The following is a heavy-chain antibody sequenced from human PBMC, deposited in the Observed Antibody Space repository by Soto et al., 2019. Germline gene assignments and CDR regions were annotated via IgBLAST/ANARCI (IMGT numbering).Heavy chain of an antibody. CDR1: GDSVSSNSAA. J-gene: IGHJ6*02. CDR2: TYYRSKWYN. V-gene: IGHV6-1*01. CDR3: ARDSRVWHSSSWSSPYYYYYGMDV. Sequence: PSQTLSLTCAISGDSVSSNSAAWNWIRQSPSRGLEWLGRTYYRSKWYNDCAVSVKSRITINPDTSKNQFSLQLNSVTPEDTAVYYCARDSRVWHSSSWSSPYYYYYGMDVWGQGTTVTVSS. D-gene: IGHD6-13*01.